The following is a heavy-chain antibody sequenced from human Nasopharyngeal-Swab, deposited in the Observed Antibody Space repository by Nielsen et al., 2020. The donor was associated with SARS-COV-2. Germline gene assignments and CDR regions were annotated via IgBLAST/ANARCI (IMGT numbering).Heavy chain of an antibody. CDR2: INHSGST. J-gene: IGHJ6*02. Sequence: SRQPPGKGLEWIGEINHSGSTNYNPSLKSRVTISVDTSKNQFSLKLSSVTAADTAVYYCARGSDYDFWSGYYYGMDVWGQGTTVTVSS. V-gene: IGHV4-34*01. CDR3: ARGSDYDFWSGYYYGMDV. D-gene: IGHD3-3*01.